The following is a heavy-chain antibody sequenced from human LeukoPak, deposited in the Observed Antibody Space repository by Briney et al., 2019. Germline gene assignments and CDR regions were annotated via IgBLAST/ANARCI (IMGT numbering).Heavy chain of an antibody. V-gene: IGHV3-21*01. Sequence: GGSLRLSCAASGFTCSSYSMNWVRQAPGKGLEWVSSISSSSSYIYYADSVKGRFTISRDNAKNSLYLRMNSLRAEDTAVYYCARDSDYYDSSGYGGAFDIWAQGTMVTVPS. CDR2: ISSSSSYI. CDR1: GFTCSSYS. D-gene: IGHD3-22*01. CDR3: ARDSDYYDSSGYGGAFDI. J-gene: IGHJ3*02.